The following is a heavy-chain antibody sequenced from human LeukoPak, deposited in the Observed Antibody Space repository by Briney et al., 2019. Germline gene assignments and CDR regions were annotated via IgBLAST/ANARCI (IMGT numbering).Heavy chain of an antibody. CDR2: IIPIFGTA. CDR1: GGTLSSYA. Sequence: ASVKVSCKASGGTLSSYAISWVRQAPGQGLEWMGGIIPIFGTANYAQKFQGRVTITADKSTSTAYMELSSLRSEDTAVYYCARSDYYDSSGYRDNWFDPWGQGTLVTVSS. CDR3: ARSDYYDSSGYRDNWFDP. D-gene: IGHD3-22*01. J-gene: IGHJ5*02. V-gene: IGHV1-69*06.